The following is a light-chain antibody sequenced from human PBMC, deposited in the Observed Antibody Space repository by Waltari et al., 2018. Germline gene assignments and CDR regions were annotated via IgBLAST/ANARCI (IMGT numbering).Light chain of an antibody. J-gene: IGLJ3*02. CDR2: VNSDGRH. CDR1: SGHRSNV. V-gene: IGLV4-69*01. Sequence: QLVLTQSPSASASLGASVKLTCTLSSGHRSNVIAWLQQQPEKGPRDLMKVNSDGRHSKGDEMPDRFSGSSAVAERHPTISSRRSEDEVDYYFQTGGHGTWVFGGGTKLTVL. CDR3: QTGGHGTWV.